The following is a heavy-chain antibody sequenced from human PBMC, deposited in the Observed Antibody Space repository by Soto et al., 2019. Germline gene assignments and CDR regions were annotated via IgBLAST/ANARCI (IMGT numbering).Heavy chain of an antibody. CDR3: ARTRYTRSLKYYFDY. CDR1: GGSVRSGSYY. D-gene: IGHD1-26*01. CDR2: IYYTGNT. Sequence: SETLSLTCTGSGGSVRSGSYYWSWILHKAGRGLEWIGYIYYTGNTYYNPSLKSRLAISVDTSKNQFSLKLTSVTAADTAVYYCARTRYTRSLKYYFDYWGQGTLVTVSS. V-gene: IGHV4-31*03. J-gene: IGHJ4*02.